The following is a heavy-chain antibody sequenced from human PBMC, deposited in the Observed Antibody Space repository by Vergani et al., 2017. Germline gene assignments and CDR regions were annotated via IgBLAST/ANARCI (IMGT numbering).Heavy chain of an antibody. CDR2: INPSGGST. D-gene: IGHD6-13*01. CDR3: ARASRSSSWKEYFQH. Sequence: QVQLVQSGAEVKKPGSSVKVSCKASGYTFTSYYMHWVRQAPGQGLEWMGIINPSGGSTSYAQKFQGRVTMTRDTSTSTVYMELSSLRSEDTAVYYCARASRSSSWKEYFQHWGQGTLVTVSS. V-gene: IGHV1-46*01. J-gene: IGHJ1*01. CDR1: GYTFTSYY.